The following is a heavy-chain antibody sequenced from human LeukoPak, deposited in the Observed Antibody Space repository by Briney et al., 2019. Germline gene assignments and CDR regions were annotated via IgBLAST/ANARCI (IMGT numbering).Heavy chain of an antibody. CDR3: ARDRALGYFDL. CDR2: VSFVGSDK. J-gene: IGHJ2*01. D-gene: IGHD3-10*01. V-gene: IGHV3-30*04. Sequence: GGSLRLSFAASRFTITNYAIHWVGKAPAKGLAWVAVVSFVGSDKYYTDSVRGRFIISIDNSKNTLYLQMNSLTPEDTAVYYCARDRALGYFDLWGRGTLVTVSS. CDR1: RFTITNYA.